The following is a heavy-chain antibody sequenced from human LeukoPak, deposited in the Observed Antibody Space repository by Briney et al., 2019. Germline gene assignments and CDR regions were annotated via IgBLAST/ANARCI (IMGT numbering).Heavy chain of an antibody. D-gene: IGHD5-18*01. Sequence: SETLSLTCTVSGYSIRSDYYWGWIRQPPGKGLEWIGSIYHSGSTYYNPSLKSRVTISVDTSKNQFSLKLSSVTAADTAVYYCARWGTAMVTHGVYWGQGTLVTVSS. CDR1: GYSIRSDYY. CDR2: IYHSGST. V-gene: IGHV4-38-2*02. CDR3: ARWGTAMVTHGVY. J-gene: IGHJ4*02.